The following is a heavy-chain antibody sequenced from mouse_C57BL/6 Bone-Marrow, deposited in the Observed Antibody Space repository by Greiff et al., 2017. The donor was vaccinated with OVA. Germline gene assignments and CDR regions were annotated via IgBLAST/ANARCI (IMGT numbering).Heavy chain of an antibody. V-gene: IGHV1-76*01. CDR1: GYTFTDYY. J-gene: IGHJ2*01. CDR3: ARVTTEGGY. D-gene: IGHD2-3*01. Sequence: QVQLQQSGAELVRPGASVKLSCKASGYTFTDYYINWVKQRPGQGLEWIARIYPGSGNTYYNEKFKGKATLTAEKSSSTAYMQLSSLTSEDSAVYFCARVTTEGGYWGQGTTLTVSS. CDR2: IYPGSGNT.